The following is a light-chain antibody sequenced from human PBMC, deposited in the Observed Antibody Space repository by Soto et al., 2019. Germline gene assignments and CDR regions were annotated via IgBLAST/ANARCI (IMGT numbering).Light chain of an antibody. CDR3: CSYAGSSTYV. Sequence: LTQPASVSGSPGQSITISCTGTSSDVGSYNLVSWYQQYPGKAPKLMIYEGSKRPSGVSNRFSGSKSGNTASLTISGLQAEDEADYYCCSYAGSSTYVFGTGTKVTVL. CDR1: SSDVGSYNL. J-gene: IGLJ1*01. V-gene: IGLV2-23*01. CDR2: EGS.